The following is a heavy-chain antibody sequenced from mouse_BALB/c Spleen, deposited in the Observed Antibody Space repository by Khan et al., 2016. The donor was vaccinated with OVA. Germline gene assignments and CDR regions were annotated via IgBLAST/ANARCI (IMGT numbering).Heavy chain of an antibody. CDR1: GISITSGNYR. CDR3: ARDYGSLYWYFDV. J-gene: IGHJ1*01. CDR2: IYYSGTV. D-gene: IGHD1-1*01. V-gene: IGHV3-5*02. Sequence: QLEESGPGLVKPSQTVSLTCTVTGISITSGNYRWSWIRQFPGNKLEWIGNIYYSGTVTYNPSPTSRTTITRDTSKNQFFLEMNSLTAEDTATYYCARDYGSLYWYFDVWGAGTTVTVSS.